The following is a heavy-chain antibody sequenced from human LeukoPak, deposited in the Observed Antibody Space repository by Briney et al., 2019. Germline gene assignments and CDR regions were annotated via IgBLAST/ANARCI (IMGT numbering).Heavy chain of an antibody. CDR2: INHSGST. CDR1: GGSFSGYY. CDR3: SRGLHYDSSGYYRKFEYFQH. Sequence: SETLSLTCAVYGGSFSGYYWSWIRQPPGKGLEWIREINHSGSTNYNPSLKSRVTISVDTSKNQFSLKLSSVTAADTAVYYCSRGLHYDSSGYYRKFEYFQHWGQGTLVTVSS. V-gene: IGHV4-34*01. D-gene: IGHD3-22*01. J-gene: IGHJ1*01.